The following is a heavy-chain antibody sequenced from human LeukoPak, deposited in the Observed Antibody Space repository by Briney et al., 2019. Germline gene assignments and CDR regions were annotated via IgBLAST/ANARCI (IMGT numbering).Heavy chain of an antibody. Sequence: GGSLRLSCAASGFTFSSYAMSWVRQAPGKGLEWVSGISGNGGTTYYADSVKGRFTISRDNSKNTLYLQMNSLRAEDTAVYYCAKVAGFDILTGYYNWFDPWGQGTLVTVSS. V-gene: IGHV3-23*01. J-gene: IGHJ5*02. CDR1: GFTFSSYA. CDR3: AKVAGFDILTGYYNWFDP. CDR2: ISGNGGTT. D-gene: IGHD3-9*01.